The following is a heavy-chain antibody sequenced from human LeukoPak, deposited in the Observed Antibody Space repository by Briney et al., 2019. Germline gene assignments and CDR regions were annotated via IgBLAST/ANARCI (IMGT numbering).Heavy chain of an antibody. D-gene: IGHD6-19*01. V-gene: IGHV3-33*01. CDR2: IWYDGSNK. CDR3: ARDSPKGSGYSSGWYLFDY. Sequence: PGGSLRLSCAASGFTFSSYGMHWVRQAPGKGLEWVAVIWYDGSNKYYADSVKGRLTISRDNSKNTLYLQMNSLRAEDTAVYYCARDSPKGSGYSSGWYLFDYWGQGTLVTVSS. J-gene: IGHJ4*02. CDR1: GFTFSSYG.